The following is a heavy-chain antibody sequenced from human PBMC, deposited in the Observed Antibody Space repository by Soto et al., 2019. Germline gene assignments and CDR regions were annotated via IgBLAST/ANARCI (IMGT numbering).Heavy chain of an antibody. D-gene: IGHD2-15*01. CDR3: ASPTGGDDCSGGSCYSGWFDP. V-gene: IGHV4-34*01. CDR2: INHSGST. CDR1: GGSFSGYY. Sequence: QVQLQQWGAGLLKPSETLSLTCSVYGGSFSGYYWSWIRQPPGKGLEWMGEINHSGSTNYNPSLKSRVTISVDTSKNQFSLKLSSVTAADTAVYYCASPTGGDDCSGGSCYSGWFDPWGQGTLVTVSS. J-gene: IGHJ5*02.